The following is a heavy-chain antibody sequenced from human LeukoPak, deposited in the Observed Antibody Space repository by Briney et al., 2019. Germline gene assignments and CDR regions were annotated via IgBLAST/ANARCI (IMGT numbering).Heavy chain of an antibody. Sequence: SQTLPLTCAVSGGSISSGGYSWSWIRQPPGKGLEWIGYIYHSGSTYYNPSLKSRVTISVDRSKNQFSLKLSSVTAADTAVYYCARVYTRGRWFDPWGQGTLVTVSS. D-gene: IGHD2-2*02. V-gene: IGHV4-30-2*01. CDR2: IYHSGST. J-gene: IGHJ5*02. CDR3: ARVYTRGRWFDP. CDR1: GGSISSGGYS.